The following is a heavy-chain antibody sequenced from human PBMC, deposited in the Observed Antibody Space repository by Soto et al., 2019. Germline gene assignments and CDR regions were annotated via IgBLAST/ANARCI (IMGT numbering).Heavy chain of an antibody. V-gene: IGHV3-30-3*01. CDR1: GFTFSSYA. J-gene: IGHJ4*02. CDR2: ISYDGSNK. CDR3: AREAYGSGSYYAYFDY. Sequence: GGSLRLSCAASGFTFSSYAMHWVRQAPGKGLEWVAVISYDGSNKYYADSVKGRFTISRDNSKNTLYLQMNSLRAEDTAVHYCAREAYGSGSYYAYFDYWGQGTLVTSPQ. D-gene: IGHD3-10*01.